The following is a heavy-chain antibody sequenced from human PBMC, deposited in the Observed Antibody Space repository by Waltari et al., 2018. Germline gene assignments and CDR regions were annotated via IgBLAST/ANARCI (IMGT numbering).Heavy chain of an antibody. Sequence: QVQLVESGGGVVQPGRSLRLSCAASGFTFSRYAMPWVRQAPGKGLEWVAVISYDGSNKYYADSVKGRFTISRDNSKNTLYLQMNSLRAEDTAVYYCARGSYGDYVFDYWGQGTLVTVSS. D-gene: IGHD4-17*01. V-gene: IGHV3-30*01. CDR1: GFTFSRYA. CDR2: ISYDGSNK. CDR3: ARGSYGDYVFDY. J-gene: IGHJ4*02.